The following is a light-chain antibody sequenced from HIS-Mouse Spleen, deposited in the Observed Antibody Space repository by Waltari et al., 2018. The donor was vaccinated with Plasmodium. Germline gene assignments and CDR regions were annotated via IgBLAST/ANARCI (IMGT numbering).Light chain of an antibody. J-gene: IGLJ2*01. CDR2: QDS. CDR3: QAWDSSTAWV. CDR1: KLGDKY. V-gene: IGLV3-1*01. Sequence: SYELTQPPSVSVSPGQTASITCSGDKLGDKYACWYQQKPGQSPGLVIYQDSKRPSGIPDRLSGANSGNTATLTISGTQAMDEADYYCQAWDSSTAWVFGGGTKLTVL.